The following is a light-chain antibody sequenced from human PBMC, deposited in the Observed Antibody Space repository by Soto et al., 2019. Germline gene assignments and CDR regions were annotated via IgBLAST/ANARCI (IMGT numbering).Light chain of an antibody. V-gene: IGLV1-40*01. CDR2: GNS. CDR1: SSNIGAGYD. Sequence: QSALTQPPSVSGAPGQRVTISCTGSSSNIGAGYDVHWYQQLPGTAPKLLIYGNSNRPSGVPDRFSGSKSGTSASLAIAALQAADDEDYYCQSYDTGRGGSVFGGGTKLTVL. CDR3: QSYDTGRGGSV. J-gene: IGLJ2*01.